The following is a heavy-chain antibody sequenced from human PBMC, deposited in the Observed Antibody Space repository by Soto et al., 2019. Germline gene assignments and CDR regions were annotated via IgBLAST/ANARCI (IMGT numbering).Heavy chain of an antibody. V-gene: IGHV4-34*01. Sequence: VQLQQWGAGLLKTSETLSLTCAVYGGSLSGYYWSWIRQTPGKRLEWVGDINHGGSANYNPSLKSRVTFSLDPSKNQFSLKLSSVTAADTALYYCARYSSSWSKYVQHWGRGTLVTVSS. CDR1: GGSLSGYY. CDR3: ARYSSSWSKYVQH. CDR2: INHGGSA. J-gene: IGHJ1*01. D-gene: IGHD6-13*01.